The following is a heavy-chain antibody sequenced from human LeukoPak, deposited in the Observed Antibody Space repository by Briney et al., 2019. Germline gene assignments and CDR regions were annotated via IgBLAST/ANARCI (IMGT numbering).Heavy chain of an antibody. CDR1: GFTFSNAW. J-gene: IGHJ4*02. V-gene: IGHV3-15*01. CDR3: TTEGDYDYVWGSYRHGGFDY. CDR2: IKSKTDGGTT. D-gene: IGHD3-16*02. Sequence: PGGSLRLSCAASGFTFSNAWMSWVRQAPGKGLEWVGRIKSKTDGGTTDYAAPVKGRFTISRDDSKNTLYLQMNSLKTEDTAVYYCTTEGDYDYVWGSYRHGGFDYWGQGTLVTVSS.